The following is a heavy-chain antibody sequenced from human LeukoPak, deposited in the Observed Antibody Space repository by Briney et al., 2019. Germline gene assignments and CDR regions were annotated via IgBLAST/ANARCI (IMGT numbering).Heavy chain of an antibody. CDR1: GGSFTGSFSTYY. CDR3: ARNGWYSVDY. J-gene: IGHJ4*02. Sequence: PSETLSLTCAVSGGSFTGSFSTYYWSWIRQPPGKGLEWIGEINHSGSTTYNPSLKSRVTISIDTSKNHFSLKLSSVTAADTAMYYCARNGWYSVDYWGQGPQVIVSS. CDR2: INHSGST. D-gene: IGHD6-19*01. V-gene: IGHV4-34*01.